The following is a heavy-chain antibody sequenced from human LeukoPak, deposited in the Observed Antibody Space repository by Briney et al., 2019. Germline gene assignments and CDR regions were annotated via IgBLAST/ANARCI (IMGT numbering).Heavy chain of an antibody. CDR2: IHYSGST. Sequence: PSETLSLTCTVSGGSISSGGYYWSWIRQHPGKGLEWIGCIHYSGSTYYNPSLKSRITVSIDTSENQFSLKLSSVTAADTAVYFCAGDEVDYGERDTYYFGVDVWAKGLRSPSP. V-gene: IGHV4-31*03. CDR3: AGDEVDYGERDTYYFGVDV. CDR1: GGSISSGGYY. D-gene: IGHD4-17*01. J-gene: IGHJ6*02.